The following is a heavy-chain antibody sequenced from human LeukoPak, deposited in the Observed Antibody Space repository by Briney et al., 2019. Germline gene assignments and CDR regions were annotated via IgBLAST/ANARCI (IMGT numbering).Heavy chain of an antibody. CDR3: ARKNLGEAVAGRGMDY. CDR2: IRYDGSNK. V-gene: IGHV3-30*02. D-gene: IGHD6-19*01. J-gene: IGHJ4*02. CDR1: GFTFSSYG. Sequence: GGSLRLSCAASGFTFSSYGMHWVRQAPGKGLEWVAFIRYDGSNKYYADSVKGRFTISRDNSKNTLYLQMNSLRAEDTAVYYCARKNLGEAVAGRGMDYWGQGTLVTVSS.